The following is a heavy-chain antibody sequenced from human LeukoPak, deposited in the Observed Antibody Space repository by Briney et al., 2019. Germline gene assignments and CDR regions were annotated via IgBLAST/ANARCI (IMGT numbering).Heavy chain of an antibody. D-gene: IGHD2-2*01. J-gene: IGHJ5*02. CDR2: IIPIFGTA. CDR1: GGTFSSYA. CDR3: ARDMYQPLLYSVVPNWFDP. V-gene: IGHV1-69*13. Sequence: SVKVSCKASGGTFSSYAISWVRQAPGQGLEWMGGIIPIFGTANYAQKFQGRVTITADESTSTAYMELSSLRSEDTAVYYCARDMYQPLLYSVVPNWFDPWGQGTLVTVSS.